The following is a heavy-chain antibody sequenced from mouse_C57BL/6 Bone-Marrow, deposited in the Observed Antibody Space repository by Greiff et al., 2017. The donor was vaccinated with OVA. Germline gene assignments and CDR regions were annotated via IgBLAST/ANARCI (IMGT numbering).Heavy chain of an antibody. J-gene: IGHJ3*01. D-gene: IGHD2-1*01. CDR2: INPYNGGT. CDR3: AKVYYWFAY. CDR1: GYTFTDYY. V-gene: IGHV1-19*01. Sequence: EVQLQQSGPVLVKPGASVKMSCKASGYTFTDYYMNWVKQSHGKSLEWIGVINPYNGGTSYNQKFKGKATLTVDKSSSTAYMELNSLTSEDSAVYYCAKVYYWFAYWGQGTLVTVSA.